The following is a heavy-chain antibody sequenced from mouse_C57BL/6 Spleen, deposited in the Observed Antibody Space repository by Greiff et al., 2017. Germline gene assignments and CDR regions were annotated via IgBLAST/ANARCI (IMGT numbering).Heavy chain of an antibody. CDR3: ARSVYGPSWFAY. D-gene: IGHD1-1*01. J-gene: IGHJ3*01. CDR1: GYTFTSYW. V-gene: IGHV1-64*01. Sequence: QVQLQQPGAELVKPGASVKLSCKASGYTFTSYWMHWVKQRPGQGLEWIGMIHPNSGSTNYNEKFKSKATLTVDKSSSTAYMQLSSLTSEDSAVYYCARSVYGPSWFAYWGQGTLVTVSA. CDR2: IHPNSGST.